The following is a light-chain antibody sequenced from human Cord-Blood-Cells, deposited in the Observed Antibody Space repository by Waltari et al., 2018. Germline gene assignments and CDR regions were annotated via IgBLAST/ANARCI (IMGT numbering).Light chain of an antibody. V-gene: IGLV3-9*01. CDR3: QVWDSSTVV. J-gene: IGLJ2*01. CDR2: RDS. CDR1: NIGRQN. Sequence: SYELTQPLSVSVALGQTDRITCGGNNIGRQNAHWYQQKPGQAPVLVIYRDSNRPSGIPERFSGSNSGNTATLTISRAQAGDEADYYCQVWDSSTVVFGGGTKLTVL.